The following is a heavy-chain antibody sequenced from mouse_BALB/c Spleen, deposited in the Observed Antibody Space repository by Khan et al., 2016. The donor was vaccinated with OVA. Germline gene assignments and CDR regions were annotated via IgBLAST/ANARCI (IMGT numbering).Heavy chain of an antibody. J-gene: IGHJ3*01. CDR1: GFTFSNYA. V-gene: IGHV5-6-5*01. Sequence: EVELVESGGGLVKPGGSLKLSCAASGFTFSNYAMSWVRQSPEKRLEWVASISSGDSTYYPDSVKGRFTISRDNARNMLYLQMSSLRSEDTAMYYCARAYWFAYWGQGTMVTVSA. CDR3: ARAYWFAY. CDR2: ISSGDST.